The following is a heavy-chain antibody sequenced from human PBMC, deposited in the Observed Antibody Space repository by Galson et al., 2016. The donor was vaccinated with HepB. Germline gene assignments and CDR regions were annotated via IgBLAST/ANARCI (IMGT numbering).Heavy chain of an antibody. V-gene: IGHV3-30-3*01. CDR1: GFTFRSYP. CDR2: VPHYGINK. CDR3: ARDLGGYSGYDGNYFGMDV. Sequence: SLRLSCAASGFTFRSYPMHWVRQAPGKGLEWVTVVPHYGINKYYADSVKGRFTVSRDNSKSTVNLHMNSLRPEDTAVYYCARDLGGYSGYDGNYFGMDVWGQGTTVTVS. D-gene: IGHD5-12*01. J-gene: IGHJ6*02.